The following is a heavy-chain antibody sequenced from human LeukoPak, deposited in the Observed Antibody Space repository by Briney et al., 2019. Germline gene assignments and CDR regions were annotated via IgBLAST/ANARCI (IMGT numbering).Heavy chain of an antibody. CDR1: GYTFTGYY. J-gene: IGHJ4*02. D-gene: IGHD2-2*01. V-gene: IGHV1-2*02. Sequence: ASVKVSCEASGYTFTGYYMHWVRQAPGQGLEWMGWINPNSGGTNYAQKFQGRVTMTRDTSISTAYMELSRLRSDDTAVYYCASGRYCSSTSCPPIHWGQGTLVTVSS. CDR2: INPNSGGT. CDR3: ASGRYCSSTSCPPIH.